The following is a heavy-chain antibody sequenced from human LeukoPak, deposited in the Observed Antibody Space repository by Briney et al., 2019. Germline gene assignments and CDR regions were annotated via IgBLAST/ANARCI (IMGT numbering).Heavy chain of an antibody. J-gene: IGHJ4*02. CDR1: GYTFTGYY. CDR2: INPNSGGT. CDR3: ARAYSGYDLGGAKGY. V-gene: IGHV1-2*02. D-gene: IGHD5-12*01. Sequence: ASVKVSCKASGYTFTGYYMHWVRQAPGQGLEWMGWINPNSGGTNHAQKFQGRVTMTRDTSISTAYMELSRLRSDDTAVYYCARAYSGYDLGGAKGYWGQGTLVTVSS.